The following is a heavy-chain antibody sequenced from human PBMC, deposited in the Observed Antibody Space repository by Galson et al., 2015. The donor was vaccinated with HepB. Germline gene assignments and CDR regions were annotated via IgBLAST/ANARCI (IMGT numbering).Heavy chain of an antibody. V-gene: IGHV3-48*01. D-gene: IGHD1-1*01. J-gene: IGHJ2*01. CDR2: VSTTGNTR. CDR1: GYIFSNYR. Sequence: SLRLSCAASGYIFSNYRMKWVRQAPGKGLEWVSYVSTTGNTRYYADSVKGRFTVSRDNAKSTLYLQMNGLRVEDTAVYYCARDLSTATWGSGPRYFDLWGRGTLVTVSS. CDR3: ARDLSTATWGSGPRYFDL.